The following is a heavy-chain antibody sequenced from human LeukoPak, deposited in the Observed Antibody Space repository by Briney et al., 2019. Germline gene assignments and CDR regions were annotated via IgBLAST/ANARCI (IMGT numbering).Heavy chain of an antibody. J-gene: IGHJ4*02. V-gene: IGHV4-39*01. CDR2: IYYSGST. CDR3: ARHRGVDDYGSNAYPYDLDY. Sequence: SETLSLTCTVSGGSISSSSYYWGWIRQPPGKGLEWIGSIYYSGSTYYNPSLKSRVTISVDTSKNQFSLKLSSVTAADTAVYYCARHRGVDDYGSNAYPYDLDYCGQGTLVTVSS. CDR1: GGSISSSSYY. D-gene: IGHD4-17*01.